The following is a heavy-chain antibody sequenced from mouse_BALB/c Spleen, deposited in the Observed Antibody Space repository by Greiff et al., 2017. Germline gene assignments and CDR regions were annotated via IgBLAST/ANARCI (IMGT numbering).Heavy chain of an antibody. CDR3: AIEGLRSHYFDY. CDR2: IYPGDGAT. CDR1: GYAFSSYW. V-gene: IGHV1-80*01. J-gene: IGHJ2*01. Sequence: QVQLQQSGAELVRPGSSVKISCKASGYAFSSYWMNWVKQRPGQGLEWIGQIYPGDGATNYNGKFKGKATLTADKSSSTAYMQLSSLTSEDSAFYFCAIEGLRSHYFDYWGQGTTLTVSS. D-gene: IGHD1-1*01.